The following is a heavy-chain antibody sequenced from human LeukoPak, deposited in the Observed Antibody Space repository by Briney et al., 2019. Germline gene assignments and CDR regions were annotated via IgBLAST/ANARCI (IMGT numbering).Heavy chain of an antibody. CDR2: IKQDGNEK. D-gene: IGHD5-12*01. CDR1: GFSFSRYW. CDR3: ARDTLGEGDDSDYAVYYFDY. J-gene: IGHJ4*01. Sequence: PGGSLRLSCAASGFSFSRYWMSWVRQAPGKGLEWVANIKQDGNEKYYVDSVKGRSTISRDNAKNSLYLQMNSLRAEDTAVYYCARDTLGEGDDSDYAVYYFDYWGHGTLVTVSS. V-gene: IGHV3-7*01.